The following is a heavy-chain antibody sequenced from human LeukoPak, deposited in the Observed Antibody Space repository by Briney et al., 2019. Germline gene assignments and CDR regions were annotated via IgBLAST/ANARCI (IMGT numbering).Heavy chain of an antibody. CDR3: ARRFVRHMVDP. CDR2: INHSGST. Sequence: PSETLSLTCGAYGGSFSGYYWSWIRQPPGKGLEWIGEINHSGSTNYNPSLKSRVTISVDTSKNQFSLKLSSVTAADTAVYYCARRFVRHMVDPWGQGTLVTVSS. J-gene: IGHJ5*02. V-gene: IGHV4-34*01. CDR1: GGSFSGYY. D-gene: IGHD2-21*01.